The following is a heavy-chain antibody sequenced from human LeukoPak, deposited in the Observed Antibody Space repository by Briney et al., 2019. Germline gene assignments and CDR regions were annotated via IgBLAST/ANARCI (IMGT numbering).Heavy chain of an antibody. Sequence: GGSLRLSCAASGFTFSSYAMSWVRQAPGKGLEWVSAISGSGGSTYYADSMKGRFTISRDNSKNTLYLQMNSLRAEDTAVYYCAKQVYDSSGYIFDYWGQGTLVTVSS. D-gene: IGHD3-22*01. J-gene: IGHJ4*02. CDR2: ISGSGGST. V-gene: IGHV3-23*01. CDR1: GFTFSSYA. CDR3: AKQVYDSSGYIFDY.